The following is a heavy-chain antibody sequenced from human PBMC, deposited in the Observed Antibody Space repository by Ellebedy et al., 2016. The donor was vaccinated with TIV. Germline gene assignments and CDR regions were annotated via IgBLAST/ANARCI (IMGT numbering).Heavy chain of an antibody. CDR1: GFTFSKYS. CDR2: IWDDGTNK. V-gene: IGHV3-33*08. CDR3: ARAFIPVAVAVPGEY. Sequence: GESLKISCAASGFTFSKYSMNWVRQAPGKGLEWVAFIWDDGTNKYYPDSVKGRFTISRDNFKNTLYLQMNSLRVEDTAVYYCARAFIPVAVAVPGEYWGQGTLVTVSS. J-gene: IGHJ4*02. D-gene: IGHD6-19*01.